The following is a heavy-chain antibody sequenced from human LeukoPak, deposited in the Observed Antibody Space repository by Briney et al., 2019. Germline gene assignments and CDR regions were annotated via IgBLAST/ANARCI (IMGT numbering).Heavy chain of an antibody. J-gene: IGHJ4*02. D-gene: IGHD5-24*01. Sequence: GGSLRLSCAASEFTVSSHYMSWVRQAPGKGLEWVSVIYSGGSTYYADSVKGRFTISRDESKNTLYLQMNSLRAEDTAVYYCARDLDRRRDLPFAYWGQGALVTVSS. CDR1: EFTVSSHY. V-gene: IGHV3-66*02. CDR3: ARDLDRRRDLPFAY. CDR2: IYSGGST.